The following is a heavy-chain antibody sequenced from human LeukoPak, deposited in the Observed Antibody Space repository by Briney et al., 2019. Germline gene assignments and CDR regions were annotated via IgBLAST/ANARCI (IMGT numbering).Heavy chain of an antibody. V-gene: IGHV3-66*01. CDR2: IYSGGST. CDR1: GFTFSSYR. CDR3: AELGITMIGGV. Sequence: GGSLRLSCAASGFTFSSYRMNWARQAPGKGLEWVSLIYSGGSTYYADSVKGRFTISRDNSKNTLYLQMNSLRAEDTAVYYCAELGITMIGGVWGKGTTVTISS. D-gene: IGHD3-10*02. J-gene: IGHJ6*04.